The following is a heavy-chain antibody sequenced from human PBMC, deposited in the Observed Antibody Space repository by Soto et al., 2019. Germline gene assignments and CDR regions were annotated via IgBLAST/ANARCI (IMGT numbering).Heavy chain of an antibody. J-gene: IGHJ4*02. CDR3: ARGGKNYYGSGSLYY. V-gene: IGHV3-30-3*01. Sequence: QVQLVESGGGVVQPGRSLRLSCAASGFTFSSYAMHWVRQAPGKGLEWVAVISYDGSNKYYADSVKGRFTISRDNSKNTLYLQMNSLRAEDTAVYYCARGGKNYYGSGSLYYWGQGTLVTVSS. CDR1: GFTFSSYA. D-gene: IGHD3-10*01. CDR2: ISYDGSNK.